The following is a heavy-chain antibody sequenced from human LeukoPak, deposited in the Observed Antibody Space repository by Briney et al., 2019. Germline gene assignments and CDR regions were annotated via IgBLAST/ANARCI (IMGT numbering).Heavy chain of an antibody. V-gene: IGHV4-30-2*01. D-gene: IGHD3-10*01. Sequence: SEALSLTCAVSGGSISSGGYSWCWSRQPPGRGRVWIGYIYYSGSTSYNPPLKSRVTISVDRSKNQFSMKLSSVTAADTAVYYCARTGHYYGSGSYYNPPYYFDYWGQGTLVTVSS. J-gene: IGHJ4*02. CDR2: IYYSGST. CDR1: GGSISSGGYS. CDR3: ARTGHYYGSGSYYNPPYYFDY.